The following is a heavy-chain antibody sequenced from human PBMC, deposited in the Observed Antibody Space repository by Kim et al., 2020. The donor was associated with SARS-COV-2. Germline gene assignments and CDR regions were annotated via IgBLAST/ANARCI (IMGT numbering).Heavy chain of an antibody. V-gene: IGHV3-21*01. Sequence: GGSLRLSCAASGFTFSSYSMNWVRQAPGKGLEWVSSISSSSSYIYYADSVKGRFTISRDNAKNSLYLQMNSLRAEDTAVYYCARESWGGAPTGWGQGTLVTVSS. J-gene: IGHJ4*02. D-gene: IGHD1-1*01. CDR2: ISSSSSYI. CDR1: GFTFSSYS. CDR3: ARESWGGAPTG.